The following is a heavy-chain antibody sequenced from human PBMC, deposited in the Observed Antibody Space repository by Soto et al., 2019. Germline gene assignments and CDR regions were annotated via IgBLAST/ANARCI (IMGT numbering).Heavy chain of an antibody. D-gene: IGHD6-19*01. Sequence: SVKVSCKASGGTFSSYAISWVRQAPGQGLEWMGGIIPIFGTANYAQKFQGRVAITADESTSTAYMELSSLRSEDTAVYYCARGLIAVAGTSFDYWGQGTLVTVSS. CDR3: ARGLIAVAGTSFDY. V-gene: IGHV1-69*13. CDR1: GGTFSSYA. J-gene: IGHJ4*02. CDR2: IIPIFGTA.